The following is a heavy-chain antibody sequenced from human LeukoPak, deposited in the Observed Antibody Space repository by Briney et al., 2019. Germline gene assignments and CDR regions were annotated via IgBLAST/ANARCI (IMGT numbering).Heavy chain of an antibody. CDR3: VRRDNTGWNYFDY. D-gene: IGHD6-19*01. J-gene: IGHJ4*02. Sequence: PSETLSLTCTVSGGSINSHYWSWIRQPPGKGLEWIGDIYYKGNTNYNPSLKSRVTISVDTSKNHLSLKLTSVLAADTAIYYCVRRDNTGWNYFDYWGQGILVTFSS. CDR1: GGSINSHY. CDR2: IYYKGNT. V-gene: IGHV4-59*08.